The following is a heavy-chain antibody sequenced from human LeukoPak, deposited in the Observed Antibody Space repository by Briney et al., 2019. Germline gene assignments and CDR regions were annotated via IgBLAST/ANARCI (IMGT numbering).Heavy chain of an antibody. CDR2: INHSGRT. CDR1: GGSFSDYF. J-gene: IGHJ6*02. V-gene: IGHV4-34*01. Sequence: SETLSLTCAVYGGSFSDYFWGWIRQPPGKGLEWIGEINHSGRTYYNPSLKSRVTISADTSKNQFSLNLSSVTAADTAVYYCARDVVVVPAAIHYGMDVWGQGTTVTASS. D-gene: IGHD2-2*01. CDR3: ARDVVVVPAAIHYGMDV.